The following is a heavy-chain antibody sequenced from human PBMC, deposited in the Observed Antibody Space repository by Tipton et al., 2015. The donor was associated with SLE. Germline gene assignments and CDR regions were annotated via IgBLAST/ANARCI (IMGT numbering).Heavy chain of an antibody. J-gene: IGHJ4*02. CDR2: IYYSGST. CDR3: ARYSSGWFNNFDY. V-gene: IGHV4-59*08. Sequence: TLSLTCAVYGGSFSGYYWSWIRQPPGKGLEWIGYIYYSGSTNYNPSLKSRVTISVDTSKNQFSLKLSSVTAADTAVYYCARYSSGWFNNFDYWGQGTLVTVSS. D-gene: IGHD6-19*01. CDR1: GGSFSGYY.